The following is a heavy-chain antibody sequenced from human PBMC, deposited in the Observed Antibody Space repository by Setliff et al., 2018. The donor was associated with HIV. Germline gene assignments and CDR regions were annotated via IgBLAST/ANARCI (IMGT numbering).Heavy chain of an antibody. CDR3: AKGGGYSYGHNWFDP. Sequence: PGGSMRLSCVASGFTFSSNWLSWVRQAPGKMLEWVAKIKQDGSEKYYVDSVKGRFTISRDNAKNSLYLQMNSLRAEDTALYYCAKGGGYSYGHNWFDPWGQGTLVTVSS. CDR2: IKQDGSEK. V-gene: IGHV3-7*03. J-gene: IGHJ5*02. CDR1: GFTFSSNW. D-gene: IGHD5-18*01.